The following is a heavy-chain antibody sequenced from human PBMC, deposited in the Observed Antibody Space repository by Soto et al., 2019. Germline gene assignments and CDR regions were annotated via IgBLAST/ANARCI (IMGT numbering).Heavy chain of an antibody. V-gene: IGHV1-18*01. J-gene: IGHJ3*02. D-gene: IGHD2-8*01. CDR1: GYTFVSFG. CDR3: ARDQTKWLRDASDI. Sequence: QVQLVQSGAEVKKPGASVKVSCKASGYTFVSFGINWVRQAPGQGLEWLGRISPYNGDTSYAEKFRGRVAMTTDTSGSTVYLELRSLRSDDTSVYYCARDQTKWLRDASDIWGQGSMVTVSS. CDR2: ISPYNGDT.